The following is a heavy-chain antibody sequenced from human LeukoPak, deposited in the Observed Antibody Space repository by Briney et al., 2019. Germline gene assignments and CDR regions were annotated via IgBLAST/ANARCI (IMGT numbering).Heavy chain of an antibody. Sequence: ASVKVSCKASGYTFTSYDINWVRQATGQGLEWMGWMNPNSGNTGYAQKFQGRVTITRNTSISTAYMELSSLRSEDTAVYYCARGRRTRMTGYYCDYWGQGTLVTVSS. D-gene: IGHD3-9*01. J-gene: IGHJ4*02. CDR2: MNPNSGNT. V-gene: IGHV1-8*03. CDR1: GYTFTSYD. CDR3: ARGRRTRMTGYYCDY.